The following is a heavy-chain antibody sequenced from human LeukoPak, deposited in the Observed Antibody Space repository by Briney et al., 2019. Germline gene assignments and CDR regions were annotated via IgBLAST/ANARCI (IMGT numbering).Heavy chain of an antibody. V-gene: IGHV3-21*04. CDR2: ISSSSSNI. J-gene: IGHJ4*02. Sequence: GGSLRLSCAASGFTFSSYSMNWVRQAPGKGLEWVSSISSSSSNIYYADSVKGRFTISRDNSKNTLYLQMNSLRAEDTAVYYCARRAGAYSHPYDYWGQGTLVTVSS. CDR1: GFTFSSYS. D-gene: IGHD4/OR15-4a*01. CDR3: ARRAGAYSHPYDY.